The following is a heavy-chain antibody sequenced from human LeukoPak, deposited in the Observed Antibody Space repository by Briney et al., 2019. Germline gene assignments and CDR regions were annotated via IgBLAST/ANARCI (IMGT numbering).Heavy chain of an antibody. V-gene: IGHV3-7*01. CDR2: IKTDGSEK. Sequence: AGGSLRLSCEGSGFTFSNYWMGWVRQAPGKGLQWVANIKTDGSEKYYVDSVKGRFTISRDNAKNSLYLQMNSLRAEDTAVYYCTRVAIVVAGGYDYNGMDVWGQGTTVTVSS. D-gene: IGHD6-19*01. J-gene: IGHJ6*02. CDR3: TRVAIVVAGGYDYNGMDV. CDR1: GFTFSNYW.